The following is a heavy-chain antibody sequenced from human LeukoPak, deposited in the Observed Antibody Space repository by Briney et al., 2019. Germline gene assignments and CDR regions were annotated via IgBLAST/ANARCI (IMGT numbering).Heavy chain of an antibody. CDR2: IWYDGSNK. Sequence: PGGSLRLSCAASGFTFSSYGMHWVRQAPGKGLEWVAVIWYDGSNKYYADSVKGRFTISRDDSKNTLYLQMNSLRAGDTAVYYCARDCSGGSCYLDYWGQGTLVTVSS. D-gene: IGHD2-15*01. CDR1: GFTFSSYG. CDR3: ARDCSGGSCYLDY. J-gene: IGHJ4*02. V-gene: IGHV3-33*01.